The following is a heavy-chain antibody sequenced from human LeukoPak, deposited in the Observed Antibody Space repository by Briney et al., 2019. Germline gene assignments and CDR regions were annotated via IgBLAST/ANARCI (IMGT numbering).Heavy chain of an antibody. D-gene: IGHD6-13*01. Sequence: PSETLSLTCTVSGGSISSSSYYWGWIRQPPGKGLEWIGNIYYSGTTYYNPSLKSRVTISVDTSKNQFSVMLSSVTAADTAVYYCARVAGSEPGSYYYYYMDVWGKGTTVTISS. CDR2: IYYSGTT. CDR3: ARVAGSEPGSYYYYYMDV. J-gene: IGHJ6*03. CDR1: GGSISSSSYY. V-gene: IGHV4-39*07.